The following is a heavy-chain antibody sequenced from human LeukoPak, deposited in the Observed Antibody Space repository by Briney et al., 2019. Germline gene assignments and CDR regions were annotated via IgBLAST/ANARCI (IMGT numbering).Heavy chain of an antibody. CDR1: GGTFSSFA. CDR3: ANRPDLWFGEFQPFYYYYMDV. J-gene: IGHJ6*03. CDR2: IIPIFGTA. D-gene: IGHD3-10*01. Sequence: SVKVSCKASGGTFSSFAISWVRQAPGQGLEWVGGIIPIFGTANYAQKFQGTVTITADESTSTAYMELSSLRSEDTAVYYCANRPDLWFGEFQPFYYYYMDVWGKGTTVTVSS. V-gene: IGHV1-69*13.